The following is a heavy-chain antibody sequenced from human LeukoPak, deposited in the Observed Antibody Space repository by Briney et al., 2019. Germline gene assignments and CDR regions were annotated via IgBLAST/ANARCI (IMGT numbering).Heavy chain of an antibody. CDR2: ISYDGSNK. CDR1: GFTFSSYG. CDR3: AKDRDYGDHLFDY. Sequence: GGYLRLSCAASGFTFSSYGMHWVRQAPGKGLEWVAVISYDGSNKYYADSVKGRFTISRDNSKNTLYLQMNSLRAEDTAVYYCAKDRDYGDHLFDYWGQGTLVTVSS. J-gene: IGHJ4*02. V-gene: IGHV3-30*18. D-gene: IGHD4-17*01.